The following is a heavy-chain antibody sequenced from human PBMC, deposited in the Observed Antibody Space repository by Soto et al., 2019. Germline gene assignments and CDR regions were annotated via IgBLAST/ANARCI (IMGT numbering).Heavy chain of an antibody. CDR1: GFTFSSYW. CDR2: INSDGSST. D-gene: IGHD3-10*01. J-gene: IGHJ6*03. Sequence: PGGSLRLSCAASGFTFSSYWMHWVRQAPGKGLVWVSRINSDGSSTSYADSVKGRFTISRDNAKNTLYLQMNSLRAEDTAVYYCARITLGFGESPGSWHYMDVWGKGTTVTVSS. V-gene: IGHV3-74*01. CDR3: ARITLGFGESPGSWHYMDV.